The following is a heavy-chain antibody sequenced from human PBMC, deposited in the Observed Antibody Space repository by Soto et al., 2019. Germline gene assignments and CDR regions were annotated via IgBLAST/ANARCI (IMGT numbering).Heavy chain of an antibody. Sequence: SETLSLTCTVSGGSLSTSRFYWGWILHPPGKGLEWIGSIYYSGTTYYNPSLESRVTISIHTSKNHFSLKLSSVTAADTAVYYCARSQVHTAMVIWGKGTPVTVS. J-gene: IGHJ1*01. CDR2: IYYSGTT. CDR3: ARSQVHTAMVI. V-gene: IGHV4-39*02. CDR1: GGSLSTSRFY. D-gene: IGHD5-18*01.